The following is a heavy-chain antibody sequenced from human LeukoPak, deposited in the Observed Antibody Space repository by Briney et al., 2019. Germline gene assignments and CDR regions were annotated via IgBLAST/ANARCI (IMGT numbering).Heavy chain of an antibody. V-gene: IGHV4-59*01. D-gene: IGHD3-10*02. CDR2: IYDSGRT. CDR3: ARALFGDNTIDY. Sequence: SETLSLTCTVSGGSISSYHWIWIRPPPGKGLEWIMYIYDSGRTNYTPSIKSRVTISVDTSKSQFSRKLSSVTAADTAVYYCARALFGDNTIDYWGQGTLVTVSS. J-gene: IGHJ4*02. CDR1: GGSISSYH.